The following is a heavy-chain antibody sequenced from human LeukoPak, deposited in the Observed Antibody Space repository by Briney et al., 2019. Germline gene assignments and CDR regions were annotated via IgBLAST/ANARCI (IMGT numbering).Heavy chain of an antibody. D-gene: IGHD4-17*01. CDR2: ISGSGGST. Sequence: GGSLRLSCAASGFTFSSYGMSWVRQAPGKGLEWVSAISGSGGSTYYADSVKGRFTISRDNSKNTLYLQMNSLRAEDTAVYYCAKAFWRRPTTVTTPGAFDIWGQGTMVTVSS. CDR3: AKAFWRRPTTVTTPGAFDI. J-gene: IGHJ3*02. V-gene: IGHV3-23*01. CDR1: GFTFSSYG.